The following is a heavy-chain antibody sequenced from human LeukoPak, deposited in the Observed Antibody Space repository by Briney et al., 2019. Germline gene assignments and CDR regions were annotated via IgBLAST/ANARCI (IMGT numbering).Heavy chain of an antibody. CDR2: ISSSSSTI. V-gene: IGHV3-48*04. Sequence: AGGSLRLSCAASGFTFSSYSMNWVRQAPGKGLEWVSYISSSSSTIYYADSVKGRFTISRDNAKNSLYLQMNSLRAEDTAVYYCARDHHYYDSSGYPNWFDPWGQGTLVTVSS. CDR3: ARDHHYYDSSGYPNWFDP. J-gene: IGHJ5*02. CDR1: GFTFSSYS. D-gene: IGHD3-22*01.